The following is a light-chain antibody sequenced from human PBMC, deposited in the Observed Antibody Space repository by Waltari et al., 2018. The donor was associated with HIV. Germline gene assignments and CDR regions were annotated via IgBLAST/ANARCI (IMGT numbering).Light chain of an antibody. CDR1: SSNIGTGSD. CDR3: QSYDSRLSGSV. Sequence: QSALTQPPSVSGAPGQRVTISCTGTSSNIGTGSDVHWYQQLPGTAPKLLIYANTNRPSWVPDRFSGSKSGSSASLAITGLQAEDEADYYCQSYDSRLSGSVFGGGTKLTVL. V-gene: IGLV1-40*01. J-gene: IGLJ3*02. CDR2: ANT.